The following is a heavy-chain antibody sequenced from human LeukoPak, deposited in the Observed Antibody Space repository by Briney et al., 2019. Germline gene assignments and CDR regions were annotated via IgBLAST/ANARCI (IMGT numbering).Heavy chain of an antibody. CDR3: ARDGSALEYYYDSSGYYLFDY. V-gene: IGHV1-69*04. D-gene: IGHD3-22*01. CDR2: IIPILGIA. J-gene: IGHJ4*02. Sequence: SVKVSCKASGGTFSSYAISWVRQAPGQGLEWMGRIIPILGIANYAQKFQGRVTITADKSTSTAYMELSSLRSEDTAVYYCARDGSALEYYYDSSGYYLFDYWGQGTLVTVSS. CDR1: GGTFSSYA.